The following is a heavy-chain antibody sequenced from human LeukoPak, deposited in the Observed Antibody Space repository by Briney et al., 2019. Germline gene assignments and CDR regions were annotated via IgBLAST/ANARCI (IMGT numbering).Heavy chain of an antibody. CDR3: ARGRAVNTAGYSSSWHFDY. D-gene: IGHD6-13*01. CDR2: INHSGST. CDR1: GGSFSGYY. V-gene: IGHV4-34*01. Sequence: SETLSLTCAVYGGSFSGYYWSWIRQPPGKGPEWIGEINHSGSTNYNPSLKSRVTISVDTSKNQFSLKLSSVTAADTAVYYCARGRAVNTAGYSSSWHFDYWGQGTLVTVSS. J-gene: IGHJ4*02.